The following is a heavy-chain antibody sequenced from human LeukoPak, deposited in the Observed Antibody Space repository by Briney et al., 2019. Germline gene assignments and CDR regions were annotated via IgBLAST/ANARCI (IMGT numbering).Heavy chain of an antibody. Sequence: GASVKVSCKASGYTFTSYGISWVRQAPGQGLEWMGWISAYNGNTNYAQKLQGRVTMTTDTSTSTAYMELRSLRSDDTAVYYCATDNWNYDRDYYYYYYMDVWGKGTTVTVSS. CDR2: ISAYNGNT. D-gene: IGHD1-7*01. J-gene: IGHJ6*03. CDR1: GYTFTSYG. CDR3: ATDNWNYDRDYYYYYYMDV. V-gene: IGHV1-18*01.